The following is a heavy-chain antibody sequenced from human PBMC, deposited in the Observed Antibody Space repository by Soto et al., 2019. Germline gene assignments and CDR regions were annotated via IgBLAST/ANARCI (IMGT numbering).Heavy chain of an antibody. J-gene: IGHJ3*02. CDR1: GFTFGSYG. D-gene: IGHD3-22*01. V-gene: IGHV3-30*18. CDR2: ISYDGSNK. Sequence: SLRLSCAASGFTFGSYGMHWVRQAPGKGLEWVAVISYDGSNKYYADSVKGRFTISRDNSKNTLYLQMNSLRAEDTAVYYCAKGLYYYDSSGYKPLSPDAFDIWGQGTMVTVSS. CDR3: AKGLYYYDSSGYKPLSPDAFDI.